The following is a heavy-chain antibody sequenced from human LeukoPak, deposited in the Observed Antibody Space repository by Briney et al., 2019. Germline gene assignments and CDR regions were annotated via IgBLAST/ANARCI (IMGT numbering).Heavy chain of an antibody. J-gene: IGHJ3*02. Sequence: PSETLSLTCAVYGGSFSGYYWSWIRQPPGKGLEWIGEINHSGSTNYNPSLKSRVTISVDTSKNQFSLKLSSVTAADTAVYYCARDRDYDILTGYYKAPPGAFDIWGQGTMVTVSS. CDR2: INHSGST. CDR1: GGSFSGYY. V-gene: IGHV4-34*01. D-gene: IGHD3-9*01. CDR3: ARDRDYDILTGYYKAPPGAFDI.